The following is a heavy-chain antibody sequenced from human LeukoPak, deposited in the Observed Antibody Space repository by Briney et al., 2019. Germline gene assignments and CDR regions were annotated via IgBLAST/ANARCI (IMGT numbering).Heavy chain of an antibody. CDR1: GFTFSSYG. CDR2: IRYDGSNK. CDR3: AKDGSSDFWSGTILFDY. J-gene: IGHJ4*02. D-gene: IGHD3-3*01. V-gene: IGHV3-30*02. Sequence: PGGSLRLSCAASGFTFSSYGMHWVRQAPGKGLEWVAFIRYDGSNKYYADSVKGRFTISRDNSKNTLYLQMNSLRAEDTAVYYCAKDGSSDFWSGTILFDYWGQGTLVTVSS.